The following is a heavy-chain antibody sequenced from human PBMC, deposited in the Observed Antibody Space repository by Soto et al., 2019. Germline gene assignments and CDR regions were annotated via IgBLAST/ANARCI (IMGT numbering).Heavy chain of an antibody. CDR2: IYYSGST. V-gene: IGHV4-39*01. Sequence: NPSETLSLTCTVSGGSISSGDHYWSWIRQPPGKGLEWIGCIYYSGSTYYNPSLKSRVTISVDTSKNQFSLKLSSVTAADTAVYYCARHPYSGTGDAFDIWGQGTMVTVSS. J-gene: IGHJ3*02. CDR1: GGSISSGDHY. D-gene: IGHD1-26*01. CDR3: ARHPYSGTGDAFDI.